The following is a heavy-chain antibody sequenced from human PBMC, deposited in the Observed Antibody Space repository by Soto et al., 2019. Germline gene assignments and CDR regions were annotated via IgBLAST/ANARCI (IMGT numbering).Heavy chain of an antibody. CDR1: GYTFTSYG. Sequence: QVQLVQSGAEVKKPGASVKVSCKASGYTFTSYGISWVRQAPGQGLEWMGWISAYNGNTNYAQKLQGRVTMTTDTSTSTADMELRSLRSDDTAVYYCARESRYCSGGSCPIYYYYGMDVWGQGTTVTVSS. V-gene: IGHV1-18*01. CDR3: ARESRYCSGGSCPIYYYYGMDV. D-gene: IGHD2-15*01. CDR2: ISAYNGNT. J-gene: IGHJ6*02.